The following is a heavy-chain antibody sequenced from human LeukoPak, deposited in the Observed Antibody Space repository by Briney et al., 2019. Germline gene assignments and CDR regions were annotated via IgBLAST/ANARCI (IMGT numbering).Heavy chain of an antibody. V-gene: IGHV3-74*01. J-gene: IGHJ4*02. D-gene: IGHD4-17*01. Sequence: GGSLRLSCAASGFTFNRYWMQWVRQAPGKGLVRVSHINSDGSSATYADSVKGRFTISRDNAKNTLYLQLNSLRAADTAVYYCVRDNYGVDYWGQGTLVTVSS. CDR3: VRDNYGVDY. CDR2: INSDGSSA. CDR1: GFTFNRYW.